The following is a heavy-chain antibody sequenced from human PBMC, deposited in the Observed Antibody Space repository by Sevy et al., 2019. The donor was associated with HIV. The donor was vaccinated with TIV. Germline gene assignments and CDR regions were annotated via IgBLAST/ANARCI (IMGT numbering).Heavy chain of an antibody. D-gene: IGHD3-22*01. CDR1: GYRFTSHW. Sequence: GESLKISCKGSGYRFTSHWIGWVRHMPGKGLEWMGVIYPHDSDTRYSPSFQGQVTFSADKSISTAYLQWSSLKASDTGVYYCATSRSGYFDSSGYYIYWGQGTLVTVSS. V-gene: IGHV5-51*01. CDR3: ATSRSGYFDSSGYYIY. CDR2: IYPHDSDT. J-gene: IGHJ4*02.